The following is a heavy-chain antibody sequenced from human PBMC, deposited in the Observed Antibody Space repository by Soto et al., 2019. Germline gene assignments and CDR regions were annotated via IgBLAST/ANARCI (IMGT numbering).Heavy chain of an antibody. CDR2: IYYSGST. J-gene: IGHJ4*02. CDR3: ARGRWLQLIYFDY. V-gene: IGHV4-59*01. Sequence: ETLSLTCRVSGGSISSYYLSWIRQPPGKGLEWIGCIYYSGSTNYNPSLKSRVTISVDTSKNQFSLNLRSVTAADTAVYYCARGRWLQLIYFDYWGQGTLVTVSS. CDR1: GGSISSYY. D-gene: IGHD5-12*01.